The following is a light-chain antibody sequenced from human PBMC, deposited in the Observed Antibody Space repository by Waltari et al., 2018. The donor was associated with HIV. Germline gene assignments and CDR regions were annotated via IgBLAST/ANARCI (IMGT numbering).Light chain of an antibody. V-gene: IGLV1-44*01. Sequence: QSVLTQPPSTSGTPGQRVTISCSGSTSNIGSNTVSWFQQLPGKAPTVLIYGKNQLPSGVPDRSSGSKSGTSASLAIGGLQSEDEADYYCASWDDSLNGPVFGGGTTLTVL. CDR1: TSNIGSNT. CDR2: GKN. CDR3: ASWDDSLNGPV. J-gene: IGLJ2*01.